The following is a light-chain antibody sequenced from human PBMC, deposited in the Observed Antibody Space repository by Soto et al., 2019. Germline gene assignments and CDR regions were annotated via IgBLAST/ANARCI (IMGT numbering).Light chain of an antibody. CDR1: TSDIGSYNF. J-gene: IGLJ3*02. CDR3: SSCTLNTTRV. V-gene: IGLV2-14*03. Sequence: QSALTQPASVSGSPGQTITISCAGTTSDIGSYNFVSWYQQHPGTAPKLIIYEVTNLPLGISSRFSGSRSGNTASLTISGLRTEDEAHYYCSSCTLNTTRVFGGGTKVTVL. CDR2: EVT.